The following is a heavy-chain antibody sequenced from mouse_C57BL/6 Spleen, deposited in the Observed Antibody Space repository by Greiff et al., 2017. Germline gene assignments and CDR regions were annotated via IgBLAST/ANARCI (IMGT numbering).Heavy chain of an antibody. J-gene: IGHJ1*03. V-gene: IGHV1-55*01. CDR1: GYTFTSYW. Sequence: QVQLQQPGAELVKPGASVKMSCKASGYTFTSYWITWVKQRPGQGLEWIGDIYPGSGSTNYKKKFKNKATLTVDTSSSTAYMQLSSLTSEDSAVYYGARARGPYWYFDVWGTGTTVTVSS. CDR3: ARARGPYWYFDV. CDR2: IYPGSGST.